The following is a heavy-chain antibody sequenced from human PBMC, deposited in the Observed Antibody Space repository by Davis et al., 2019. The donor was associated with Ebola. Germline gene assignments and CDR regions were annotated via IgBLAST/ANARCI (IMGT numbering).Heavy chain of an antibody. D-gene: IGHD5-18*01. CDR1: GFTFSGSA. J-gene: IGHJ6*02. CDR2: IWYDGSNK. V-gene: IGHV3-33*08. Sequence: GESLKISCAASGFTFSGSAMHWVRQAPGKGLEWVAVIWYDGSNKYYADSVKGRFTISRDNSKNTLYLQMNSLRAEDTAVYYCARDEWLGNVDTAILYYYYGMDVWGQGTTVTVSS. CDR3: ARDEWLGNVDTAILYYYYGMDV.